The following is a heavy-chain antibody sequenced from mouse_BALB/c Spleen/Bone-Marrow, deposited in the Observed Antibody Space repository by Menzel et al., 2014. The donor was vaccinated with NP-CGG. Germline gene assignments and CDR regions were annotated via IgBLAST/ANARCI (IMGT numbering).Heavy chain of an antibody. CDR3: TRDHYYYGSSYWYFDV. V-gene: IGHV1S81*02. J-gene: IGHJ1*01. D-gene: IGHD1-1*01. CDR1: GYTFTSYY. Sequence: VQLQQSGAELVKLGASVKLSCKASGYTFTSYYMYWVKQRPGQGLEWIGGINPSSGGTNFNEKFKSKATLTVDKSSSTAYMQLSSLTSEDSAVYYCTRDHYYYGSSYWYFDVWGAGTTVTVSS. CDR2: INPSSGGT.